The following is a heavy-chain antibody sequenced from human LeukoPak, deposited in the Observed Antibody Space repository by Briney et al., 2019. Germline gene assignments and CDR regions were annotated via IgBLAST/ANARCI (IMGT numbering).Heavy chain of an antibody. Sequence: SETLSLTCTVSGGSISSYYWTWIRQPPGKGLEWIGYMYSSGSTNYNPSLKSRVTISVDMSKNQFSLKLSSVTAADTAVYYCAREEAYYYGSGSYYRLGFDYWGQGTLVTVSS. CDR3: AREEAYYYGSGSYYRLGFDY. D-gene: IGHD3-10*01. CDR2: MYSSGST. V-gene: IGHV4-59*01. J-gene: IGHJ4*02. CDR1: GGSISSYY.